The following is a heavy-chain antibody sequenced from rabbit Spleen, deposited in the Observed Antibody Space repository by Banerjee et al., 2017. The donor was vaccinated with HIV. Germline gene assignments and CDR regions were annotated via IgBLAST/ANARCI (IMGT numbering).Heavy chain of an antibody. CDR1: GVSFSSSSY. Sequence: QSLEESGGDLVKPGASLTLTCTASGVSFSSSSYMCWVRQAPGKGLEWIACIDSGSSGFTYFATWAKGRFTISKTSSTTVTLQVTRLTAADTATYFCARDISSSFSSYGMDLWGPGTLVTVS. CDR3: ARDISSSFSSYGMDL. V-gene: IGHV1S40*01. J-gene: IGHJ6*01. CDR2: IDSGSSGFT. D-gene: IGHD1-1*01.